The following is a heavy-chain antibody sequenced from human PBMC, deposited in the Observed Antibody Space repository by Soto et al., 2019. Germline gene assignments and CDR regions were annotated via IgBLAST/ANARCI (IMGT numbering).Heavy chain of an antibody. CDR2: IDYSGST. CDR1: GGSISSSSYY. Sequence: QLQLQESGPGLVKPSETLSLTCTVSGGSISSSSYYWVWIRKPPGKGLEWIGSIDYSGSTYYNPSLRSRVTISGDKSKNPFSLKLSSVTAADTAVYYCATKTGGGGEDGMDVWGQGTTVTVSS. CDR3: ATKTGGGGEDGMDV. D-gene: IGHD3-10*01. V-gene: IGHV4-39*01. J-gene: IGHJ6*02.